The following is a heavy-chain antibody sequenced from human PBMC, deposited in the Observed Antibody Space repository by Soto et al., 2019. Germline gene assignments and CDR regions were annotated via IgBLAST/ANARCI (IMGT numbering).Heavy chain of an antibody. D-gene: IGHD5-12*01. CDR2: IYYSGST. J-gene: IGHJ4*02. Sequence: PSETLSLTCTVSGGSVSSCSYYWSWIRQPPGKGLEWIGYIYYSGSTNYNPSLKSRVTISVDTSKNQFSLKLSSVTAADTAVYYCASIRDGYNYFDYWGQGTLVTVSS. CDR1: GGSVSSCSYY. CDR3: ASIRDGYNYFDY. V-gene: IGHV4-61*01.